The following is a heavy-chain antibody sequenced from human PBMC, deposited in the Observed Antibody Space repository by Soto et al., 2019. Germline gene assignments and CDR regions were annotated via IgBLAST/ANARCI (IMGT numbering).Heavy chain of an antibody. D-gene: IGHD3-3*01. CDR3: ARVGYDFWSGYWNWFDP. CDR1: GGSISSGDYY. V-gene: IGHV4-30-4*01. J-gene: IGHJ5*02. CDR2: IYYSGST. Sequence: QVQLQESGPGLVKPSQTLSLTCTVSGGSISSGDYYWSWIRQPPGKGLEWIGYIYYSGSTYYNPSLKSRVTISVDTSKNQFSLKLSSVTAADTAVYYCARVGYDFWSGYWNWFDPWGQGTLVTVSS.